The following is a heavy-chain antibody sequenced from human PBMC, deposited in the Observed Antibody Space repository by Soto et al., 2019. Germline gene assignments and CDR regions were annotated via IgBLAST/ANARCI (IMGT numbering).Heavy chain of an antibody. CDR2: SDPRDDYT. CDR1: GYNFVNYW. CDR3: ARPPQYGSGTSTPGVSYMDY. Sequence: GEAQKISWKVSGYNFVNYWSRWVRQMAGKGVERMGRSDPRDDYTRDRPSFRGHVSISVGRSTSTAFLQWNSLKASDTAIYYCARPPQYGSGTSTPGVSYMDYWGQGSLVTVSS. V-gene: IGHV5-10-1*01. D-gene: IGHD3-10*01. J-gene: IGHJ4*02.